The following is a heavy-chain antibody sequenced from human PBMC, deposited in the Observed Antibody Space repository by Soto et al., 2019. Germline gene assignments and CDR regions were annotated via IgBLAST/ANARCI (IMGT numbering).Heavy chain of an antibody. J-gene: IGHJ6*02. V-gene: IGHV1-18*01. CDR1: GYTFTRYG. CDR3: ARDRHYHPARPWQDYYYGMDV. Sequence: ASVKVSCKASGYTFTRYGISWVRQAPGQGLEWIGWISAYNGNTNYAQKLQGRVTMTTDTSTSTAYMELRSLRSDDTAVYYCARDRHYHPARPWQDYYYGMDVWGQGTTVTGSS. CDR2: ISAYNGNT. D-gene: IGHD3-10*01.